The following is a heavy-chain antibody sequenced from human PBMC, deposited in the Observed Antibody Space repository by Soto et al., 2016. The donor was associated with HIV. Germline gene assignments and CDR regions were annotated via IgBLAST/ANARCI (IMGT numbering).Heavy chain of an antibody. V-gene: IGHV1-8*03. Sequence: QVQLVQSGAEVKKPGASVKVSCKASGYTFTTYDIYWVRQASGQGLEWMGWMNPNSGNTGYAQKFQGGVTITRNTSISTAHMEMRSLRFEDTAVYYCARGRVVGASSAFDIWGQGTMVTVSS. J-gene: IGHJ3*02. CDR3: ARGRVVGASSAFDI. CDR2: MNPNSGNT. CDR1: GYTFTTYD. D-gene: IGHD1-26*01.